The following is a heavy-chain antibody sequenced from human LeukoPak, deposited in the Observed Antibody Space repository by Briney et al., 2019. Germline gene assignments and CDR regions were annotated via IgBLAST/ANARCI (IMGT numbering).Heavy chain of an antibody. CDR2: ISGSGGST. Sequence: GGSLRLSCAASGFTFSSYAMSWVRQAPGKGLEWVSCISGSGGSTYYADSVKGRFTISRDNSKNTLYLQMNGLRAEDTAVYYCAKVVVAAAGPRYYYGMDVWGQGTTVTVSS. J-gene: IGHJ6*02. D-gene: IGHD6-13*01. CDR1: GFTFSSYA. CDR3: AKVVVAAAGPRYYYGMDV. V-gene: IGHV3-23*01.